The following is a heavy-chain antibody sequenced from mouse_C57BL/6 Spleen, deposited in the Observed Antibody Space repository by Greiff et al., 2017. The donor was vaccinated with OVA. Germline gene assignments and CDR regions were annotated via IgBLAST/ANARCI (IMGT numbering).Heavy chain of an antibody. CDR2: IYPGSGNT. D-gene: IGHD1-1*01. J-gene: IGHJ3*01. CDR3: ARSDYYGSGGFAY. CDR1: GYSFTSYY. Sequence: VQLQQSGPELVKPGASVKISCKASGYSFTSYYIHWVKQRPGQGLEWIGWIYPGSGNTKYNEKFKGKATLTADTSSSTAYMQLSSLTSEDSAVYYCARSDYYGSGGFAYWGQGTLVTVSA. V-gene: IGHV1-66*01.